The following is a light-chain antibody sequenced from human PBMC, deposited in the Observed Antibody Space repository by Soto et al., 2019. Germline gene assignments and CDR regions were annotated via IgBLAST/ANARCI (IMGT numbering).Light chain of an antibody. CDR1: QSIYKW. V-gene: IGKV1-5*01. CDR3: QQYNSFPLT. J-gene: IGKJ4*01. CDR2: EAD. Sequence: DIQMTQSPSTLSASIGDTVTISCRASQSIYKWLAWYQQKPQKAPKVLIFEADGLESGVSSRFRGSGSGTEFTLTISGLQPDDLATYYCQQYNSFPLTFGGGTTVEL.